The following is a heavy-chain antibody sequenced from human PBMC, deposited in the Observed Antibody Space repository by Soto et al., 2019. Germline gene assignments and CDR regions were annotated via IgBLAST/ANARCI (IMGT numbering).Heavy chain of an antibody. CDR3: ARRYSGYDDAFDI. J-gene: IGHJ3*02. Sequence: QVQLQESGPGLVKPSETLSLTCTVSGGSINNYYWSWIRQPPGKGLEWIGYIYYSGGTNYNPSLKIRVTTSVDTSNSQFSLKLSSVTAADTAVYYCARRYSGYDDAFDIWGQGTMVTVSS. CDR1: GGSINNYY. V-gene: IGHV4-59*01. CDR2: IYYSGGT. D-gene: IGHD5-12*01.